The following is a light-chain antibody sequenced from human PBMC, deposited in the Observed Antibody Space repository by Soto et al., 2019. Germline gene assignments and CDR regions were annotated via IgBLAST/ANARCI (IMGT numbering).Light chain of an antibody. V-gene: IGKV3-20*01. J-gene: IGKJ3*01. CDR2: GAS. CDR1: QSVSSSY. Sequence: IVLTQSPGRLSLSPGERATLSCRASQSVSSSYLAWYQQKPGQAPRLLIYGASSRATGIPDRFSGSGSGTDFTLTISRLEPEDFAVYYCQQYGSSRGFTFGPGTKVDIK. CDR3: QQYGSSRGFT.